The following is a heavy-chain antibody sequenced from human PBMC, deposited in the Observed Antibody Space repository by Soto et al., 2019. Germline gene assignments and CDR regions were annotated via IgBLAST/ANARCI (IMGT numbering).Heavy chain of an antibody. CDR2: ISANGQGI. J-gene: IGHJ4*02. CDR3: AKDRNYPRDQFHY. CDR1: GFTFSTYA. Sequence: WGSLRLSCAASGFTFSTYALSLCRQSPFKWLERVSAISANGQGIYYADSVRGRFTIPRDNSKNTIFLHMDSLRAEDTAVYYCAKDRNYPRDQFHYWGQGTLVTVSS. V-gene: IGHV3-23*01. D-gene: IGHD1-7*01.